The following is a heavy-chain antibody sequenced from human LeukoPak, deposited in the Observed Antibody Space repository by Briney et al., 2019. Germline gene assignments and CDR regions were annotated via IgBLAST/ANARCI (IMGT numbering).Heavy chain of an antibody. CDR3: ARPLDAVAGTSSDY. J-gene: IGHJ4*02. D-gene: IGHD6-19*01. CDR2: IYPGDSDT. Sequence: GESLKISCKGSGYSFTSYWIGWVRQMPGKGLEWMGIIYPGDSDTRYSPSFQGQVTISADRSISTTYLQWSSLKASDTAVYYCARPLDAVAGTSSDYWGQGTLVTVSS. V-gene: IGHV5-51*01. CDR1: GYSFTSYW.